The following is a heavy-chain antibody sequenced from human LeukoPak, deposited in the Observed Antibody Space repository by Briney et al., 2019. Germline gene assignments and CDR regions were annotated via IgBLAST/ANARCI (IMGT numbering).Heavy chain of an antibody. CDR3: ARGRSTTAPAGGYFQP. Sequence: GASVKVSCKASGYTFITYGINWVRQAPGQGLEWMGWISPYDGSTNFAQNLQGRVIMTRDTSTSTVYMELSSLRSEDTAVYYCARGRSTTAPAGGYFQPWGQGTLVTVSS. V-gene: IGHV1-18*01. CDR1: GYTFITYG. J-gene: IGHJ1*01. D-gene: IGHD6-13*01. CDR2: ISPYDGST.